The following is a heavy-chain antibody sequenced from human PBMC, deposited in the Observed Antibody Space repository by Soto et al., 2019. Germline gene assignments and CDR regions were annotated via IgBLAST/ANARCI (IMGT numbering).Heavy chain of an antibody. D-gene: IGHD6-6*01. V-gene: IGHV1-18*01. CDR3: ARVGYTAARFNWFDP. J-gene: IGHJ5*02. Sequence: QVQLVQSGAEVKKPGASVKVSCKASGYTFTSYGISWVRQAPGRGLEWMGWISAYNGNTNYAQKLQGRVTMTTDTPTSTAYMELRGLRSADTAVYYCARVGYTAARFNWFDPWGQGTLVTVSS. CDR2: ISAYNGNT. CDR1: GYTFTSYG.